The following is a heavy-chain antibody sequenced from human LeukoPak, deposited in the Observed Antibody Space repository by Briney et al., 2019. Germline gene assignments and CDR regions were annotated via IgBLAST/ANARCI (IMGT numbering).Heavy chain of an antibody. V-gene: IGHV3-7*01. CDR2: IKQDGSEK. J-gene: IGHJ4*02. CDR1: GFTISTYW. D-gene: IGHD1-14*01. Sequence: GGSLRLSCAASGFTISTYWMSWVRQAPGKGLELVANIKQDGSEKYYVDSVKGRFTISRDNAKNSLYLQVNSLRAEDTAVYYCARNQRRLDYWGQGTLVTVSS. CDR3: ARNQRRLDY.